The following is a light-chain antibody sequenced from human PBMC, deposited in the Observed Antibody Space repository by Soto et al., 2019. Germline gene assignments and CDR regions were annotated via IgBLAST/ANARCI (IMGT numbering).Light chain of an antibody. CDR1: QSVSSY. CDR3: HHYNNWRT. CDR2: DAS. Sequence: EIVLTQSPATLSLSPGERATLSCRASQSVSSYLAWYQQKPGQAPRLLIYDASNRATGIPARFSGSGSGTVFTLTISSLQSDYFAIYYRHHYNNWRTFGKGTRLDI. V-gene: IGKV3-11*01. J-gene: IGKJ5*01.